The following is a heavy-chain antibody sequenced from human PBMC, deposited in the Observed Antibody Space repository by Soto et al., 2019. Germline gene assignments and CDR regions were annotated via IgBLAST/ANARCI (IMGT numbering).Heavy chain of an antibody. CDR1: GFSLSTSGVG. V-gene: IGHV2-5*02. D-gene: IGHD4-17*01. CDR3: ARKGSGDYALDY. Sequence: QITLKEPGPTLVKPTQTLTLTCTLSGFSLSTSGVGVGWIRQSPGKALEWLAVIYWDDVKHYSPSLERRLTITKDTSESEVVLTMTNMDPVETATYYCARKGSGDYALDYWGQGILVTVSS. CDR2: IYWDDVK. J-gene: IGHJ4*02.